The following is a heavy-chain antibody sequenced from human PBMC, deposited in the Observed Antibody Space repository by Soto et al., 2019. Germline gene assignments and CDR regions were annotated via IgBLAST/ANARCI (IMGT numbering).Heavy chain of an antibody. Sequence: PGGSLRLSCAASGFTFNSYSMNWVRQAPGKGLEGVSYISSSFITKYYTVSVKGRFTISRDFAKNSLLLQMNSLRDDDTVVYYGARPSSGGKNCFAPWGQETLVTVPS. J-gene: IGHJ5*02. CDR1: GFTFNSYS. CDR2: ISSSFITK. D-gene: IGHD6-19*01. V-gene: IGHV3-48*02. CDR3: ARPSSGGKNCFAP.